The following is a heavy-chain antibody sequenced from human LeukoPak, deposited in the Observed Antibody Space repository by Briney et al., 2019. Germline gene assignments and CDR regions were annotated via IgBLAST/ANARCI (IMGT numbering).Heavy chain of an antibody. J-gene: IGHJ4*02. CDR3: ARRGSITGWSFDY. Sequence: PSETLSLTCTVSGHSIGAGFVWGWIRQSPGKGLEWLGNIFHNGNTYYNPSLNGRVTMSPDTSRNQFSLTLPSVAAADTAVYFCARRGSITGWSFDYWGLGSLVTVSS. CDR1: GHSIGAGFV. CDR2: IFHNGNT. D-gene: IGHD1-14*01. V-gene: IGHV4-38-2*02.